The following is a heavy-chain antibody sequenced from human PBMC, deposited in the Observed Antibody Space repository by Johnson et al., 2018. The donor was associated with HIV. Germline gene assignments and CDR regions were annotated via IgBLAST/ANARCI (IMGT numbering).Heavy chain of an antibody. J-gene: IGHJ3*02. CDR1: GFTFSDYY. D-gene: IGHD6-6*01. Sequence: VQVVESGGGLVKPGGSLRLSCAASGFTFSDYYMSWIRQAPGKGLEWVSAISGSGGSTYYADSVKGLFTISRDNSNNTLYLQMNSLRAEDTAVYYWAKPAGGGIAARNAFDIWGQGTMVTVSS. V-gene: IGHV3-23*04. CDR2: ISGSGGST. CDR3: AKPAGGGIAARNAFDI.